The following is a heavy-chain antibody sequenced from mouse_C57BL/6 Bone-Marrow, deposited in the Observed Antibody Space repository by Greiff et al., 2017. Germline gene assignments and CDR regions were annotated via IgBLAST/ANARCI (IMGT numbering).Heavy chain of an antibody. Sequence: QVQLQQPGAELVKPGASVKLSCKASGYTFTSYWMHWVKQRPGRGLEWIGGIDPNSGGTKYNEKFKSKATLTVDKPSSTAYMQLSSLTSEDSAVXYCARDYEYAPDYWGQGTTLTVSS. CDR2: IDPNSGGT. CDR3: ARDYEYAPDY. J-gene: IGHJ2*01. D-gene: IGHD2-4*01. V-gene: IGHV1-72*01. CDR1: GYTFTSYW.